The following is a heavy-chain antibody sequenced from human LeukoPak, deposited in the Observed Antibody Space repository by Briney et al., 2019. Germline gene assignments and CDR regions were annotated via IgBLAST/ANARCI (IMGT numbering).Heavy chain of an antibody. CDR3: ARGMGLDY. D-gene: IGHD3-10*01. V-gene: IGHV4-34*01. Sequence: SETLSLTCAVYGGSFSGYYWSWIRQPPGKGLEWIGEINHSGGTNYNPSLKSRVTISVDTSKNQFSLKLSSVTAADTAVYYCARGMGLDYWGQGTLVTVSS. CDR1: GGSFSGYY. J-gene: IGHJ4*02. CDR2: INHSGGT.